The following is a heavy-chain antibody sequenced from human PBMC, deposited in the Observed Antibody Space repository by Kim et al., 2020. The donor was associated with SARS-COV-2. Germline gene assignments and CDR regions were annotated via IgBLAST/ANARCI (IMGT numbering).Heavy chain of an antibody. V-gene: IGHV4-39*01. CDR3: ATRPRLDYGDYENDY. Sequence: SETLSLTCTVSGGSISSSSYYWGWIRQPPGKGLEWIGSIYYSGSTYYNPSLKSRVTISVDTSKNQFSLKLSSVTAADTAVYYCATRPRLDYGDYENDYWGQGTLVTVSS. CDR2: IYYSGST. J-gene: IGHJ4*02. D-gene: IGHD4-17*01. CDR1: GGSISSSSYY.